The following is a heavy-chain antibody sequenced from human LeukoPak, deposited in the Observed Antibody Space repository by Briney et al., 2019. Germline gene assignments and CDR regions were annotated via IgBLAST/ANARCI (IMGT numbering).Heavy chain of an antibody. D-gene: IGHD3-3*01. CDR2: ISSSSYI. J-gene: IGHJ4*02. CDR3: ARDIPIGRTNFDY. CDR1: GFTFSSYS. V-gene: IGHV3-21*01. Sequence: PGGSLRLSCTASGFTFSSYSMNWVRQAPGKGLEWVSSISSSSYIYYADSVKGRFTISRDNAKSSLYLQMNSLRAEDTAVYYCARDIPIGRTNFDYWGQGTLVTVSS.